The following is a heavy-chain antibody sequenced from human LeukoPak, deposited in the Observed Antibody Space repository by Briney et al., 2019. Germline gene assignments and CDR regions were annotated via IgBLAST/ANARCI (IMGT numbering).Heavy chain of an antibody. D-gene: IGHD3-9*01. J-gene: IGHJ4*02. V-gene: IGHV1-46*01. CDR1: GYTFTSYY. Sequence: GASVKVSCKASGYTFTSYYMHWVRQAPGQGLEWMGIINPSGGSTSYAQKFQGRVTMTRDTSTSTVYMELSSLRSDDTAVYYCARAPQDYDILTGYYPTYFDYWGQGTLSPSPQ. CDR3: ARAPQDYDILTGYYPTYFDY. CDR2: INPSGGST.